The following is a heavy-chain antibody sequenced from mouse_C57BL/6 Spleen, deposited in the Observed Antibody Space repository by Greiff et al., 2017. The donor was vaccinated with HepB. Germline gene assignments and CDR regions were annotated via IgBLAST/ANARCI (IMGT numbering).Heavy chain of an antibody. CDR1: GYTFTSYW. J-gene: IGHJ4*01. CDR3: ASTGYDAMDY. V-gene: IGHV1-69*01. CDR2: IDPSDSYT. Sequence: QVQLQQPGAELVMPGASVKLSCKASGYTFTSYWMHWVKQRPGQGLEWIGEIDPSDSYTNYNQKFKGKSTLTVDKSSSTAYMQLSSLTSEDSAVYYCASTGYDAMDYWGQGTSVTVSS.